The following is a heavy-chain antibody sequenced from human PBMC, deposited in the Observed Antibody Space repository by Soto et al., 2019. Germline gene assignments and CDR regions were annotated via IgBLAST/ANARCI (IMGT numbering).Heavy chain of an antibody. D-gene: IGHD3-10*01. V-gene: IGHV4-31*03. Sequence: QVQLQESGPGLVKPSQTLSLTCTVSGGSISSGGYYWSWIRQHPGKGLEWIGYIYYSGSTYYNPSLKSRVSISVDTSKNQFSLKLSSVTAADTAVYYCARFRGSRPSIDYWGQGTLVTVSS. CDR2: IYYSGST. CDR3: ARFRGSRPSIDY. J-gene: IGHJ4*02. CDR1: GGSISSGGYY.